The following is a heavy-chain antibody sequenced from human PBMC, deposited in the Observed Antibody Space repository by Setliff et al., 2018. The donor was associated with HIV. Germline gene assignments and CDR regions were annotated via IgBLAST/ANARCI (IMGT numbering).Heavy chain of an antibody. V-gene: IGHV1-69*05. Sequence: ASVKVSCKASGGSFSSFGINWVRQAPGQGLEWMGGVIPMYITVNYAQKFQGRVTMTRDTSTSTVYMELSSLRSEDTAVYYCARDGRDSSGWKYYYYGMDVWGQGTTVTVSS. CDR1: GGSFSSFG. D-gene: IGHD6-19*01. CDR2: VIPMYITV. CDR3: ARDGRDSSGWKYYYYGMDV. J-gene: IGHJ6*02.